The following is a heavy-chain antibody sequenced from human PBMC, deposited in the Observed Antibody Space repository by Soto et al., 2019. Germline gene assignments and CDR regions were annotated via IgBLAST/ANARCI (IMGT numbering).Heavy chain of an antibody. J-gene: IGHJ4*02. Sequence: PSETLSLTCTVSDGSVSSGNYYWAWIRQPPGKGLEWIGYIHSSGSTLYIASLKSRVIISVDTSMNQFSLKLSSVTAADTAVYYCARDSLALFDSWGQGTLVTSPQ. D-gene: IGHD5-12*01. CDR1: DGSVSSGNYY. CDR3: ARDSLALFDS. CDR2: IHSSGST. V-gene: IGHV4-61*01.